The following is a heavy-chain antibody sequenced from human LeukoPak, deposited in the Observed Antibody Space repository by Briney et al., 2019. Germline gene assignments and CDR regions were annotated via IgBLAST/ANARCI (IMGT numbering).Heavy chain of an antibody. V-gene: IGHV3-21*01. D-gene: IGHD2-15*01. CDR1: GFDFSTYA. J-gene: IGHJ4*02. CDR3: ARGLGYCSGGSCHIFDY. CDR2: ISTNYI. Sequence: GGSLRLSCAASGFDFSTYAINWVRQAPGKGLEWVSSISTNYIFYGDSVKGRFTISRDNAKNSVYLQMNSLRPEDTAVYYCARGLGYCSGGSCHIFDYWGQGTLVTVSS.